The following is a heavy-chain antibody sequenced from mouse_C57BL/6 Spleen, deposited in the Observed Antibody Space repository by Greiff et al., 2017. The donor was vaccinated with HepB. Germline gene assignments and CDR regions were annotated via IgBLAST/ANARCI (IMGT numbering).Heavy chain of an antibody. Sequence: QVQLQQSGAELVRPGASVTLSCKASGYTFTDYEMHWVKQTPVHGLEWIGAIDPETGGTAYNQKFKGKAILTADKSSSTAYMELRSLTSEDSAVYYCTRWGSNYPYAMDYWGQGTSVTVSS. J-gene: IGHJ4*01. CDR2: IDPETGGT. V-gene: IGHV1-15*01. CDR1: GYTFTDYE. CDR3: TRWGSNYPYAMDY. D-gene: IGHD2-5*01.